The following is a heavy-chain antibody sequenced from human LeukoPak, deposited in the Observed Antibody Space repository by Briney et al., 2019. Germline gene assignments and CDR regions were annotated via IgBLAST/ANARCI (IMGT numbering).Heavy chain of an antibody. Sequence: GGSLRLSCATSGFTFTTYSMNWVRQAPGKGLEWVSYISSGSSTIYYVDSVKGRFTISRDNAKNSSYLQMNSLRAEDTAVYYCASLRGATDNWGQGTLVTVSS. CDR1: GFTFTTYS. CDR3: ASLRGATDN. CDR2: ISSGSSTI. J-gene: IGHJ4*02. D-gene: IGHD1-26*01. V-gene: IGHV3-48*04.